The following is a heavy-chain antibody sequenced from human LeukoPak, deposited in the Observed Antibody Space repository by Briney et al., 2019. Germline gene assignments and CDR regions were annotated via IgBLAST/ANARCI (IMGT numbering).Heavy chain of an antibody. CDR2: IGGNGGST. CDR3: ARYGGTVAGYDY. J-gene: IGHJ4*02. CDR1: GFTFSSYG. D-gene: IGHD6-19*01. V-gene: IGHV3-64*01. Sequence: PGGSLRLSCAASGFTFSSYGMHWVRQAPGGGLEYVSAIGGNGGSTYYANSVKGRFTISRDNSKNTLYLQMGSLRAEDKGVYFCARYGGTVAGYDYWGQGTLVTVSS.